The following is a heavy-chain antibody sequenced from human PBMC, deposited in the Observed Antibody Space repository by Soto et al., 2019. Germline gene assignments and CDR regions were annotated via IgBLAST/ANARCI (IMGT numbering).Heavy chain of an antibody. CDR3: ARENLNSKSWFVFDQ. V-gene: IGHV1-18*01. D-gene: IGHD4-4*01. Sequence: QVQLVQSGSEVKKPGASVKVSCKASGYTFINHGISWVRQAPGQGLEWMGWISAHNGNTRYAQKVQDRVTMTRDTSTTTVYLELRSLRSDDTAVYYCARENLNSKSWFVFDQWAQGTLVTVSS. CDR2: ISAHNGNT. CDR1: GYTFINHG. J-gene: IGHJ4*02.